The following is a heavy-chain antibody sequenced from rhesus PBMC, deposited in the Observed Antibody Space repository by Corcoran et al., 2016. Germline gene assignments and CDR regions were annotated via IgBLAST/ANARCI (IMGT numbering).Heavy chain of an antibody. J-gene: IGHJ4*01. CDR3: ARGGWGSGWYYFDY. Sequence: QVQLQESGPGVVKPSETLSLTCAVSGGSISDSYWWSWIRQPPGNGLEWIGYIYGSSTSTNYNPSLKSRVTISKDTSKNQFSLKLSSVTAADTAVYYCARGGWGSGWYYFDYWGQGVLVTVSS. V-gene: IGHV4S10*01. D-gene: IGHD6-31*01. CDR2: IYGSSTST. CDR1: GGSISDSYW.